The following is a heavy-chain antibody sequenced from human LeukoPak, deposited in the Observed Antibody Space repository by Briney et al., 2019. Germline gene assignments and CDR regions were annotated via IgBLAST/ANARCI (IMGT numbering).Heavy chain of an antibody. CDR1: GGSISSHY. J-gene: IGHJ4*02. Sequence: PSETLSLTCTVSGGSISSHYWSWIRQPPGKGLEWIGYIYYSGSTNYNPSLKSRVTISVDTSKNQFSLKLSSVTAADTAVYYCASGRGYSSPYYFDYWGQGTLVTVSS. D-gene: IGHD6-13*01. CDR2: IYYSGST. V-gene: IGHV4-59*11. CDR3: ASGRGYSSPYYFDY.